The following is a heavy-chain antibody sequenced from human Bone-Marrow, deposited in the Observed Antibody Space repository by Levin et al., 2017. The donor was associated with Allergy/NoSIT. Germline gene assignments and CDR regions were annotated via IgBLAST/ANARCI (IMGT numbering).Heavy chain of an antibody. CDR1: GFTFSNAW. D-gene: IGHD5-18*01. CDR3: TTDTTLDRAQDY. CDR2: IKSKTDGGTT. J-gene: IGHJ4*02. Sequence: GESLKISCAASGFTFSNAWMSWVRQAPGKGLEWVGRIKSKTDGGTTDYAAPVKGRFTISRDDSKNTLYLQMNSLKTEDTAVYYCTTDTTLDRAQDYWGQGTLVTVSS. V-gene: IGHV3-15*01.